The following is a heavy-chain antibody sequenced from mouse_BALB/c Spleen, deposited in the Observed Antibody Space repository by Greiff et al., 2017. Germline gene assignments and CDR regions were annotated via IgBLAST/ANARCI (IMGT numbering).Heavy chain of an antibody. D-gene: IGHD2-2*01. CDR3: AREGKYGYAWFAY. V-gene: IGHV5-17*02. Sequence: EVQLVESGGGLVQPGGSRKLSCAASGFTFSSFGMHWVRQAPEKGLEWVAYISSGSSTIYYADKVKGRFTISRDNTKNTLFLQMTSLRSEDTAMYYCAREGKYGYAWFAYWGQGTLVTVSA. CDR1: GFTFSSFG. CDR2: ISSGSSTI. J-gene: IGHJ3*01.